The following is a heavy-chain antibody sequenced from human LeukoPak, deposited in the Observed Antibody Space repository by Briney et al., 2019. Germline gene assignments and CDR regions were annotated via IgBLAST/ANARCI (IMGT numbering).Heavy chain of an antibody. V-gene: IGHV3-7*01. CDR3: ARDRSISGVVTIDF. CDR2: IKQDGSET. J-gene: IGHJ4*02. CDR1: GFSFSNSW. D-gene: IGHD3-3*01. Sequence: AGGSLRLSCAASGFSFSNSWMTWVRQSPGKGLEWVANIKQDGSETYYVDSVMGRFTISRPNAKNSVYLQMNSLRAEDTAVYYCARDRSISGVVTIDFWGQGTLVTVSS.